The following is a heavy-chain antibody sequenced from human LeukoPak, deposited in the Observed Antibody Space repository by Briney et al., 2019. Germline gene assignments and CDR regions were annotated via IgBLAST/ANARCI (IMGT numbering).Heavy chain of an antibody. CDR3: ASSGSWGPSDY. Sequence: SETLSLTCTVSGASFSSGDQYWNWIRQSPGKGLEWIGYVQTSGSTDYNSSLKSRVTISVDTSKNQFSLKVTSVTAADSAIYYCASSGSWGPSDYWGQGLMVTVSS. J-gene: IGHJ4*02. CDR1: GASFSSGDQY. V-gene: IGHV4-30-4*08. CDR2: VQTSGST. D-gene: IGHD1-26*01.